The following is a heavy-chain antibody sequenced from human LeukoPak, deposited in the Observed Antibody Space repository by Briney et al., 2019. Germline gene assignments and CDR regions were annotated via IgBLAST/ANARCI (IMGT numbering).Heavy chain of an antibody. CDR2: IYYSGST. CDR1: GGSISSYY. Sequence: PSETLSLTCTVSGGSISSYYWSWIRQPPGKGLEWIGYIYYSGSTNYNPSLKSRVTISVDTSKNQFPLKLSSVTAADTAVYYCARSRGGSYYGFDYWGQGTLVTVSS. CDR3: ARSRGGSYYGFDY. D-gene: IGHD3-22*01. J-gene: IGHJ4*02. V-gene: IGHV4-59*01.